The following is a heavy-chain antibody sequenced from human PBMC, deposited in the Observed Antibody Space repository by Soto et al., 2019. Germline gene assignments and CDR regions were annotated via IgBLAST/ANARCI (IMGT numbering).Heavy chain of an antibody. Sequence: XATLSLTCVVSGGSISGDYWWTWVRQSPGKGLEWLGEIFHSGSTNSNPSLKTRVTLSVDKSKREFSLNLTSVTAADTAVYYCARGDSGSYPSEGLGYYYVMDIWGQGTTVTVS. V-gene: IGHV4-4*02. CDR1: GGSISGDYW. CDR3: ARGDSGSYPSEGLGYYYVMDI. J-gene: IGHJ6*02. D-gene: IGHD1-26*01. CDR2: IFHSGST.